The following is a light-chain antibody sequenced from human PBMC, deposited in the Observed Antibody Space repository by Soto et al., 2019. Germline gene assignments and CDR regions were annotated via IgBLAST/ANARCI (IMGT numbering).Light chain of an antibody. CDR1: QSVSSN. CDR3: QQYINWPRT. Sequence: IVMTQSPATLSVSPWERATLSCRASQSVSSNLVWYQQKPGQAPRLLIYGASTRATGVPARLSGSGSGTEFTLTISSLQSEDFAVYYCQQYINWPRTFGQGTKVDIK. V-gene: IGKV3-15*01. CDR2: GAS. J-gene: IGKJ1*01.